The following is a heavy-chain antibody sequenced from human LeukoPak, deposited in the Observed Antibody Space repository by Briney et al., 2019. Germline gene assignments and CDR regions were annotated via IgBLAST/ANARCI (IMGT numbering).Heavy chain of an antibody. J-gene: IGHJ5*02. D-gene: IGHD1/OR15-1a*01. CDR3: VRDVEELVT. V-gene: IGHV4-39*07. Sequence: PGGSLRLSCAASGFTFSSYSMNWVRQAPGKGLEWVASISGSISYSDTYYNPSLKSRVTISVDSSKNQFSLKLSSVTAADTAVYYCVRDVEELVTWGQGTLVTVSS. CDR2: ISGSISYSDT. CDR1: GFTFSSYS.